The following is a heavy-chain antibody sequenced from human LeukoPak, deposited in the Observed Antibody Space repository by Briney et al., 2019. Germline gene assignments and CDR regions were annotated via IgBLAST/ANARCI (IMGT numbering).Heavy chain of an antibody. V-gene: IGHV3-74*01. D-gene: IGHD2-2*01. CDR2: INSDGSST. Sequence: PGESLRLSCAASGFTFSSYWMHWVRQAPGKGLVWVSRINSDGSSTSYADSVKGRFTISRDSAKNTLFLQMDSLRADDTAVYYCARAKGCSSTSCYSYYFDYWGQGTLVTVSS. J-gene: IGHJ4*02. CDR1: GFTFSSYW. CDR3: ARAKGCSSTSCYSYYFDY.